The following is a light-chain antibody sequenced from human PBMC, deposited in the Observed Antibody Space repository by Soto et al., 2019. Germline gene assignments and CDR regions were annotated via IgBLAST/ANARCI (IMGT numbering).Light chain of an antibody. Sequence: QSALTQPRSVSGSPGQSLTISCTGTSSDVGGYNYVSWYQQHPGKVPELMIYDVTKRPSGVPDRFSGSKSGNTASLTISGLQAEDEADYYCCSHAGSYTYVFGTGTKLTVL. V-gene: IGLV2-11*01. CDR1: SSDVGGYNY. CDR2: DVT. CDR3: CSHAGSYTYV. J-gene: IGLJ1*01.